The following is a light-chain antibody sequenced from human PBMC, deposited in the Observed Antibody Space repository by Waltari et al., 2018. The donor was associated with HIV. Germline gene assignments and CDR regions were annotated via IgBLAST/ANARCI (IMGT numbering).Light chain of an antibody. CDR2: DNN. CDR3: GTWDSGKNVWV. Sequence: QSVLTQPPSVSAAPGQTVTISCSGSSSNIGNNYVSWYQQVTGAAPKLVLYDNNERPSGIRDRFSGSKSGTSATLDITGLQPGDESDYDCGTWDSGKNVWVFGGGTKLTVL. CDR1: SSNIGNNY. J-gene: IGLJ3*02. V-gene: IGLV1-51*01.